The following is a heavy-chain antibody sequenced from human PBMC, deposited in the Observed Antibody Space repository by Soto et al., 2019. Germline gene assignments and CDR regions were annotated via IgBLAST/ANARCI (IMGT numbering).Heavy chain of an antibody. D-gene: IGHD3-16*01. CDR1: GGTFSSYA. CDR3: ARDLEGVGAFDI. V-gene: IGHV1-69*01. J-gene: IGHJ3*02. Sequence: QVQLVQSGAEVKKPGSSVKVSCKASGGTFSSYAISWVRQAPGQGLEWMGGIIPIFGTANYAQKFEGRVKITEDESTSTAYRELRSLRSEDTAVYYCARDLEGVGAFDIWGQGTMVTVSS. CDR2: IIPIFGTA.